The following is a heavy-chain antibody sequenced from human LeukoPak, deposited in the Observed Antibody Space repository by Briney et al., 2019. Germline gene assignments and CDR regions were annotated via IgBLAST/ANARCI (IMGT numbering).Heavy chain of an antibody. CDR1: GYTFTGYY. J-gene: IGHJ4*02. D-gene: IGHD2-2*01. CDR3: ARAHTVVVPAATLAGVDY. Sequence: ASVKVSCKASGYTFTGYYMHWVRQAPGQGLEWMGWINPNSGGTNYAQKFQGRVTMTGDTSISTAYMELSRLRSDDTAVYYCARAHTVVVPAATLAGVDYWGQGTLVTVSS. V-gene: IGHV1-2*02. CDR2: INPNSGGT.